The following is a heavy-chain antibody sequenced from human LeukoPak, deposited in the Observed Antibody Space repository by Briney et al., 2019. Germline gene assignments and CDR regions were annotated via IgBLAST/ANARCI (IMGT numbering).Heavy chain of an antibody. V-gene: IGHV3-66*01. CDR1: GFTVSSNY. Sequence: GGSLRLSCAASGFTVSSNYMSWVRQAPGKGLEWVSVIYSGGTTYYADSVKGRFTISRDNSKDTLYLQMNSLRAEDTAVYYCARDQDSGYGDAFDIWGQGTMVTVTS. CDR2: IYSGGTT. D-gene: IGHD5-12*01. J-gene: IGHJ3*02. CDR3: ARDQDSGYGDAFDI.